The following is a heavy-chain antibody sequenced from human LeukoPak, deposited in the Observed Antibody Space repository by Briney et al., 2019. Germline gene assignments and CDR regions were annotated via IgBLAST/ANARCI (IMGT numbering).Heavy chain of an antibody. CDR3: ARLFGVEMIGYFGVVPGAFDI. V-gene: IGHV4-39*01. J-gene: IGHJ3*02. D-gene: IGHD3-3*01. CDR1: GGSISSSSYY. Sequence: PSETLSLTCTVSGGSISSSSYYWGWIRQPPGKGLEWIGTIYYSGSTYYNPSLKSRITISVDTSKNQFSLKLSSVTAADTAVYYCARLFGVEMIGYFGVVPGAFDIWGQGTMVTVSS. CDR2: IYYSGST.